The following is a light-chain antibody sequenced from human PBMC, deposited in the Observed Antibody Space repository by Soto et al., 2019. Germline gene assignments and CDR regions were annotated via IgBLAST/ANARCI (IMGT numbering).Light chain of an antibody. Sequence: EIVLTQSPDTLSLSPGERATLSCRASQRVRSNYLAWYQQKPGQAPRFLIYDASSRATGIPDRFSGSGSVTDFTLTISRLEPEDFAVYYCQQYGSSPLTFCGGTKVEIK. CDR2: DAS. CDR1: QRVRSNY. V-gene: IGKV3-20*01. J-gene: IGKJ4*01. CDR3: QQYGSSPLT.